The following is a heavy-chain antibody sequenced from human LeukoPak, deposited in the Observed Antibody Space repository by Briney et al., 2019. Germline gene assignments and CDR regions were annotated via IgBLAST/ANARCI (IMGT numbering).Heavy chain of an antibody. Sequence: RASVKVSCKASGYTFTSYDINWVRQATGQGLEWMGWMNPNSGNTGYAQKFQGRVTMTRNTSISTAYMELNSLRAEDTAVYYCARGSTVTDPFDPWGQGTLVTVSS. J-gene: IGHJ5*02. D-gene: IGHD4-17*01. CDR1: GYTFTSYD. CDR3: ARGSTVTDPFDP. V-gene: IGHV1-8*01. CDR2: MNPNSGNT.